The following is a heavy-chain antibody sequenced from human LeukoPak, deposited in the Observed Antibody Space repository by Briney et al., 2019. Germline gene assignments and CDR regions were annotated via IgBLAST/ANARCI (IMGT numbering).Heavy chain of an antibody. V-gene: IGHV3-23*01. CDR3: AKDTAGELGFDI. J-gene: IGHJ3*02. CDR1: GFIFNSYA. D-gene: IGHD1-26*01. CDR2: ISGSGGGT. Sequence: PGGSLRLSCAASGFIFNSYAMSWVRQAPGKGLEWVSGISGSGGGTYYADSVKGRFTISRDNSKSTLYLQMNSLRAEDTAVYYCAKDTAGELGFDIWGQGTMVTVSS.